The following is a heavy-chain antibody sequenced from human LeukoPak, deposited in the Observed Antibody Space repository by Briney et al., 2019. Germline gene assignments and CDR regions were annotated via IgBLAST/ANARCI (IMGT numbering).Heavy chain of an antibody. D-gene: IGHD6-6*01. Sequence: SETLSLTCTVSGGSISSSRYYWGWIRHPPGKGLEWIGNIYYSGSTYYNPSLKSRVTISLDTSKNQFSLKLSSVTAADTAVYYCARRDIAARLNWFDPWGQGTLVTVSS. CDR1: GGSISSSRYY. CDR3: ARRDIAARLNWFDP. V-gene: IGHV4-39*01. CDR2: IYYSGST. J-gene: IGHJ5*02.